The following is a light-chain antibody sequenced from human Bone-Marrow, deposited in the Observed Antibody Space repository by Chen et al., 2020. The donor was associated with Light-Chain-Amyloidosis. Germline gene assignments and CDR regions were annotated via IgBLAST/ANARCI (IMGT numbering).Light chain of an antibody. CDR3: QSADSSGTYEVI. J-gene: IGLJ2*01. V-gene: IGLV3-25*03. CDR1: DLPTKY. Sequence: SYELTQPPSVSVSPGQTARITCSGDDLPTKYAYWYQQKPGQAPVLVIHRDTERPSGISERFYGSSSGTTATLTISGVQAEDEDDYNCQSADSSGTYEVIVGGGTKLTVL. CDR2: RDT.